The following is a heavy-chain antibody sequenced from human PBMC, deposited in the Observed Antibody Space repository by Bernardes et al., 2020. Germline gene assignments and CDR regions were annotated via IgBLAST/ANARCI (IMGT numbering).Heavy chain of an antibody. Sequence: GGALILSCAASGFTFSSYWMSWVRQAPGKGLEWVANIKQDGSEKYYVDSVKGRFTISRDNAKNSLYLQMNSLRAEDTAVYYCARRSSSLFYYYGMDVWGQGTTVTVSS. D-gene: IGHD6-6*01. V-gene: IGHV3-7*01. J-gene: IGHJ6*02. CDR1: GFTFSSYW. CDR3: ARRSSSLFYYYGMDV. CDR2: IKQDGSEK.